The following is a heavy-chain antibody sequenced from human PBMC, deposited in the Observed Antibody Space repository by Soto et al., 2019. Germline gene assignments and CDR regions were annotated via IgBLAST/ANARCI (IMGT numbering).Heavy chain of an antibody. CDR2: IIPIFGTR. Sequence: QVQLVQSGAEVKKPGSSVKVSCKASGGTFSNYAISWVRQAPGQGLEWMGGIIPIFGTRNYAQTFQGRVTITADKATSTAYMEVRNLRSVDTAVYYCARGWETVGSTTPFAYWGQGTLVTVSS. CDR1: GGTFSNYA. D-gene: IGHD1-26*01. V-gene: IGHV1-69*06. J-gene: IGHJ4*02. CDR3: ARGWETVGSTTPFAY.